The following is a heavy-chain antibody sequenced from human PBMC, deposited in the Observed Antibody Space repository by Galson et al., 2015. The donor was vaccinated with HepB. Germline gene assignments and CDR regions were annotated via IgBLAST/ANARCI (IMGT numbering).Heavy chain of an antibody. CDR3: ARYMTLNRYIDV. J-gene: IGHJ2*01. Sequence: SLRLSCAASGFTFSPYTMTWVRQAPGKGLEWVANIKEDGSETYYVDSLKGRFTISRDNAKNSLYLQMNSLRVKDTAVYYCARYMTLNRYIDVWGRGTLVTVSS. CDR2: IKEDGSET. CDR1: GFTFSPYT. V-gene: IGHV3-7*01. D-gene: IGHD1-14*01.